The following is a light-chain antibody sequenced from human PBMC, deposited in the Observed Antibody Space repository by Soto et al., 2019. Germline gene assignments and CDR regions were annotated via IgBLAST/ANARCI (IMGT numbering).Light chain of an antibody. V-gene: IGKV3-15*01. J-gene: IGKJ1*01. CDR2: YAS. CDR3: QQYGSSPRT. CDR1: QSVRNN. Sequence: EIMMTQSPATLSVSPGERATLSCRASQSVRNNIAWYQQKPGQAPRLLIYYASTRATGIPARFSGSGSGTEFTLTISSLQSEDFAVYYCQQYGSSPRTFGQGTKVEIK.